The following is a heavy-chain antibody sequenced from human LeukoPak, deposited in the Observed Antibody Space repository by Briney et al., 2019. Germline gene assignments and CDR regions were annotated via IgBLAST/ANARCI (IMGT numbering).Heavy chain of an antibody. D-gene: IGHD3-22*01. CDR1: GYTFTDYY. J-gene: IGHJ4*02. CDR3: ARASYYYDSSGYPGYYFDY. V-gene: IGHV1-2*02. CDR2: INPNSGGT. Sequence: GASVKVSCKASGYTFTDYYMHWVRQAPGQGLEWMGWINPNSGGTNYAQKFQGRVTMTRDTSISTAYMELSRLRSDDTAVYYCARASYYYDSSGYPGYYFDYWGQGTLVTVPS.